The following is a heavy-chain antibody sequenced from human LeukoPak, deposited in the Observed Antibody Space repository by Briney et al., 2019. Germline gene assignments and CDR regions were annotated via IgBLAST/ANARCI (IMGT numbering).Heavy chain of an antibody. V-gene: IGHV4-59*08. D-gene: IGHD1-26*01. CDR2: IYYSGST. CDR1: GGSFSGYY. Sequence: SETLSLTCAVYGGSFSGYYWSWIRQPPGKGLEWIGYIYYSGSTNYNPSLKSRVTISVDTSKNQFSLKLSSVTAADTAVYYCARHVEDSGSSSGVFQHWGQGTLVTVSS. CDR3: ARHVEDSGSSSGVFQH. J-gene: IGHJ1*01.